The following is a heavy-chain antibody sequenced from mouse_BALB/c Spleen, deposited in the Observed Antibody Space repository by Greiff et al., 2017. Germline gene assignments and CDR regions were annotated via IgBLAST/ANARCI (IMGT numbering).Heavy chain of an antibody. V-gene: IGHV5-9-3*01. J-gene: IGHJ4*01. CDR2: ISSGGSYT. CDR1: GFTFSSYA. CDR3: ARQMDY. Sequence: DVMLVESGGGLVKPGGSLKLSCAASGFTFSSYAMSWVRQTPEKGLEWVATISSGGSYTYYPDSVKGRFTISRDNAKNTLYLQMSSLRSEDTAMYYCARQMDYWGQGTSVTVSS.